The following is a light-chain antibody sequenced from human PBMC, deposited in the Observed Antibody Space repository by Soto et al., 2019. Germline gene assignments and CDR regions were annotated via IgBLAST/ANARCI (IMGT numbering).Light chain of an antibody. CDR3: QQYYSTPYT. V-gene: IGKV4-1*01. CDR2: GAS. J-gene: IGKJ2*01. CDR1: QSVLFSSNNQKY. Sequence: DIVMTQSPDSLAVSLGERATINCKSSQSVLFSSNNQKYLAWYQQKPGQPPKLLVYGASTRDPGVPDRFSGSGSGTDFTLTISSLQAEDVAVYYCQQYYSTPYTFGQGTKLEIK.